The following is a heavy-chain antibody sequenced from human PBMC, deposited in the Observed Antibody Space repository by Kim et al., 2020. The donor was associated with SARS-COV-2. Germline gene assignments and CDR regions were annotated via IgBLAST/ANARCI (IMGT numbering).Heavy chain of an antibody. Sequence: ASVKVSCKASGYTFTGYYMHWVRQATGQGLEWMGWINPNSGGTNYAQKFKGRVTMTRDTSKSTAYMELSRLRSDDTAVYYCARDQGPTVRGFRSAFDIWGQGTMVTVSS. J-gene: IGHJ3*02. D-gene: IGHD3-10*01. CDR1: GYTFTGYY. V-gene: IGHV1-2*02. CDR2: INPNSGGT. CDR3: ARDQGPTVRGFRSAFDI.